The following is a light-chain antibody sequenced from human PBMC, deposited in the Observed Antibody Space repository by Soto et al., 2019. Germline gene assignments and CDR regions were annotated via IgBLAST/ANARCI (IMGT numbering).Light chain of an antibody. CDR1: QSVSSNY. Sequence: EIVLTQSRGTLSLSPGERATLSCRASQSVSSNYLAWYQQKPGQAPRLLIYGVSSRATGIPDRFSGSGSGTDLTLTISSLEPEDFAVYYCQQRSNWLTFGGGTKVDIK. CDR3: QQRSNWLT. V-gene: IGKV3D-20*02. J-gene: IGKJ4*01. CDR2: GVS.